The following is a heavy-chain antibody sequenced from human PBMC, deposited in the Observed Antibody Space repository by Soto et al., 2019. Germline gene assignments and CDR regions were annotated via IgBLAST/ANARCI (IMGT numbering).Heavy chain of an antibody. CDR2: IIPIFGTA. Sequence: QVQLVRSGAEVKKPGSSVKVSCKASGGTFSSYAINWVRQAPGQGLEWMGGIIPIFGTANYAQKFQGRVTITADESTSTAYMELSSLRSEDTAVYYCAEIVGAAAAPYYFDYWGQGTLVTVSS. D-gene: IGHD6-13*01. J-gene: IGHJ4*02. CDR1: GGTFSSYA. V-gene: IGHV1-69*01. CDR3: AEIVGAAAAPYYFDY.